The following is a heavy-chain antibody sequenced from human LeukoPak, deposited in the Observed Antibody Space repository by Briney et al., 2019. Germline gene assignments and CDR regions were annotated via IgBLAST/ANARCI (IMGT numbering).Heavy chain of an antibody. CDR3: AREFWDSSGYYPVGAFDI. CDR2: INHSGST. CDR1: GGPFSGYY. D-gene: IGHD3-22*01. V-gene: IGHV4-34*01. Sequence: KPSETLSLTCAVYGGPFSGYYWSWIRQPPGKGLEWIGEINHSGSTNYNPSLKSRVTISVDTSKNQFSLKLSSVTAADTAVYYCAREFWDSSGYYPVGAFDIWGQGTMVTVSS. J-gene: IGHJ3*02.